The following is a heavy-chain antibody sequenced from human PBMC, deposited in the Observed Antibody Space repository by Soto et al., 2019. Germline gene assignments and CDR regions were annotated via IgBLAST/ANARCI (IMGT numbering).Heavy chain of an antibody. J-gene: IGHJ4*02. CDR3: ARAVRPIPVELELPPRLFDY. Sequence: ASVKVSCKASGYTFTSYDINWVRQSTAQGLEWMGWMNPNSGNTGYAQKFQGRVTMTRNTSISTAYMELSSLRSEDTAVYYCARAVRPIPVELELPPRLFDYWGQGTLVTVSS. CDR2: MNPNSGNT. V-gene: IGHV1-8*01. CDR1: GYTFTSYD. D-gene: IGHD1-7*01.